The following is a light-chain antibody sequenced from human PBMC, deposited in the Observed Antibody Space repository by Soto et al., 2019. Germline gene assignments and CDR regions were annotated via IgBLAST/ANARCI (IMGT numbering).Light chain of an antibody. J-gene: IGKJ2*01. Sequence: DIQMTQSPSTLSASVGDRVTITCRASQSISSWLAWYQQKPGKAPKLLIYDASSLESGVPSRFSGSGSGTEFTLTISSLQPDDFATYYCQQYNSSMATFGQGTKLEIK. V-gene: IGKV1-5*01. CDR3: QQYNSSMAT. CDR2: DAS. CDR1: QSISSW.